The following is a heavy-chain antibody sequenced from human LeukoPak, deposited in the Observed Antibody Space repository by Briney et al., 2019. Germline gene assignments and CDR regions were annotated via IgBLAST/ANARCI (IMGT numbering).Heavy chain of an antibody. CDR3: ARPVAGRSDY. V-gene: IGHV4-34*01. Sequence: SETLSLTCAVYGGSFSGYYWSWIRQPPGKGLEWIGEINHSGSTNYNPSLKSRVTISVDTSKNQFSLKLSSVTAADTAVYYCARPVAGRSDYWGQGTLVTVSS. J-gene: IGHJ4*02. CDR2: INHSGST. D-gene: IGHD6-19*01. CDR1: GGSFSGYY.